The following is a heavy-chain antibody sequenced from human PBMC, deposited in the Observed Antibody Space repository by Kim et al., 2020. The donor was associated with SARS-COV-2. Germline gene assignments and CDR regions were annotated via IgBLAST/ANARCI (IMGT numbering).Heavy chain of an antibody. V-gene: IGHV3-49*02. J-gene: IGHJ4*02. Sequence: TTENAACVKSRFTISRDNSKSIAYLQMNSLRTEDTAVYYCTRPTGYSNYWGQGTLVTVSS. D-gene: IGHD6-13*01. CDR2: TT. CDR3: TRPTGYSNY.